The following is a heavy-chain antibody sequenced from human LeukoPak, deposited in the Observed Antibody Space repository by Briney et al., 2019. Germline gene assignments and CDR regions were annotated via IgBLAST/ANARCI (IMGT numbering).Heavy chain of an antibody. Sequence: GGCLRPSCAASGFTFSDYYMSWIRQAPGKGLEWVSYISSSGSTIYYADSVKGRFTISRDNAKNSLYLQMNSLRAEDTAVYYCARDSGSYYSYGYFQHWGQGTLVTVSS. CDR3: ARDSGSYYSYGYFQH. J-gene: IGHJ1*01. CDR1: GFTFSDYY. CDR2: ISSSGSTI. V-gene: IGHV3-11*01. D-gene: IGHD1-26*01.